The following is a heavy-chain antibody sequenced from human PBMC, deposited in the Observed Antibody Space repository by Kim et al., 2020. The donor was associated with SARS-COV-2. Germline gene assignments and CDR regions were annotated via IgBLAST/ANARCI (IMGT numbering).Heavy chain of an antibody. CDR2: IKQDGSEK. Sequence: GGSLRLSCAASGFTFSSYWMSWVRQAPGKGLEWVANIKQDGSEKYYVDSVKGRFTISRDNAKNSLYLQMNSLITEDTAVYYCDREDTAHGRDYFDSWGQGTLVTVSS. D-gene: IGHD5-18*01. CDR1: GFTFSSYW. V-gene: IGHV3-7*01. CDR3: DREDTAHGRDYFDS. J-gene: IGHJ4*02.